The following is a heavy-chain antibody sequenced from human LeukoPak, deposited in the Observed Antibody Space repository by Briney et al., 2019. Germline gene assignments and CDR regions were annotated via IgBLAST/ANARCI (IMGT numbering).Heavy chain of an antibody. CDR1: GDTFSSYY. CDR2: INPSGGST. V-gene: IGHV1-46*01. J-gene: IGHJ4*02. D-gene: IGHD4-23*01. Sequence: ASVKVSCKASGDTFSSYYMHWVRQAPGQGLEWMGIINPSGGSTTYAQKFQGRVTMTRDTSTSTVYMELSSLRSEDTAVYYCAKVPHYGGNSPYFDSWGQGTLVTVSS. CDR3: AKVPHYGGNSPYFDS.